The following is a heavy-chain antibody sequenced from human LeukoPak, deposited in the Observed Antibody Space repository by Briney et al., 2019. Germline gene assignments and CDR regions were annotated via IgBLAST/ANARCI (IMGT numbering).Heavy chain of an antibody. J-gene: IGHJ4*02. D-gene: IGHD4-17*01. CDR2: ISYDGSNK. Sequence: GGSLRLSCAASGFTFSSYAMHWVRQAPGKGLEWVAVISYDGSNKYYADSVKGRFTISRDNSKNTLYLQMNSLRAEDTAVYYCARDSFRIGPSYGDYYFDYWGQGTLVTVSS. V-gene: IGHV3-30-3*01. CDR1: GFTFSSYA. CDR3: ARDSFRIGPSYGDYYFDY.